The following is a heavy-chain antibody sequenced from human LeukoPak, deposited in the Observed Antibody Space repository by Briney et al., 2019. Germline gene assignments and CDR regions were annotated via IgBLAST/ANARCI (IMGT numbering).Heavy chain of an antibody. Sequence: PGGSLRLSCAASGFNFFNAWMTWVRQAPGKGLEWVGRIKSKGDGGTADYGASVKGRFTISRDDAKSTVYLQMDSLKIEDTSLYYCTTLTKFRNEALNFWGQGIQVTVS. CDR3: TTLTKFRNEALNF. CDR2: IKSKGDGGTA. CDR1: GFNFFNAW. J-gene: IGHJ4*02. V-gene: IGHV3-15*01.